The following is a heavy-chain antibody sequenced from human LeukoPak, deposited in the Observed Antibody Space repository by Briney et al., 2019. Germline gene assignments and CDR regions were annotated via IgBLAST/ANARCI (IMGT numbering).Heavy chain of an antibody. CDR2: MNPNSGNT. CDR3: AREYYDRSGYHRPFDY. D-gene: IGHD3-22*01. V-gene: IGHV1-8*01. CDR1: GYTFTSYD. Sequence: GASVKASCKASGYTFTSYDINWVRQATGQGLEWMGWMNPNSGNTGYAQKFQGRVTMTRNTSISTAYMELSSLRSEETAVYNCAREYYDRSGYHRPFDYWGQGTLVTVSS. J-gene: IGHJ4*02.